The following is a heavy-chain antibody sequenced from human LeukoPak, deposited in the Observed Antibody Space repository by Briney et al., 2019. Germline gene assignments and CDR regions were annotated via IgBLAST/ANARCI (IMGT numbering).Heavy chain of an antibody. CDR1: GVTFSSYS. CDR2: ISSSSSTI. V-gene: IGHV3-48*01. D-gene: IGHD6-19*01. Sequence: GGSLRLSCAASGVTFSSYSMNWVRQAPGKGLEWVSYISSSSSTIYYADSVKGRFTISRDNAKNSLYLQMNSLRAEDTAVYYCARVGIAVAGTHWGQGTLVTVSS. J-gene: IGHJ4*02. CDR3: ARVGIAVAGTH.